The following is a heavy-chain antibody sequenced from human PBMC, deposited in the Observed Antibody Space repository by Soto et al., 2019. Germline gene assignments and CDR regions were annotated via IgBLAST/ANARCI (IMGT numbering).Heavy chain of an antibody. Sequence: PGGSLRLSCAASGFTFSSYAVSWVRQAPGKGLEWVSTISGSGGFTYYADSVKGRFTISRDNSKNSLYLQMNSLRAEDTAVYYCARSASSPANWFDPWGQGTLVTVSS. J-gene: IGHJ5*02. D-gene: IGHD2-15*01. CDR2: ISGSGGFT. CDR1: GFTFSSYA. V-gene: IGHV3-23*01. CDR3: ARSASSPANWFDP.